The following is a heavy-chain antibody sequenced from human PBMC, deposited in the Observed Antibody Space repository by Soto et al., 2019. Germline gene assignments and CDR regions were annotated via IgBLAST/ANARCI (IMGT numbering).Heavy chain of an antibody. Sequence: PGGSLRLSCAASGFTFSSYGMHWVRQAPGKGLEWVAVISYDGSNKYYADSVKGRFTISRDNSKNTLYLQMNSLRAEDTAVYYCAKERGYSYGWAYYFDYWGQGTLVNVSS. D-gene: IGHD5-18*01. CDR2: ISYDGSNK. J-gene: IGHJ4*02. V-gene: IGHV3-30*18. CDR3: AKERGYSYGWAYYFDY. CDR1: GFTFSSYG.